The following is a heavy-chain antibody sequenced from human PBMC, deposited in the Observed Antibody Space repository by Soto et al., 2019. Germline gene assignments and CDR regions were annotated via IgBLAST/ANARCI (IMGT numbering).Heavy chain of an antibody. V-gene: IGHV3-74*01. CDR3: VRDKDGYNF. CDR1: GFTFNSYW. D-gene: IGHD5-12*01. J-gene: IGHJ3*01. CDR2: IVPDGSER. Sequence: EVQLVESGGGLVQPGGSLRLSCAASGFTFNSYWMHWVRQAPGEGLVWVARIVPDGSERNYADSVKGRFTISRDNSSSTLYLQMISLRAEDTAVYYCVRDKDGYNFWGQGTMVTVSS.